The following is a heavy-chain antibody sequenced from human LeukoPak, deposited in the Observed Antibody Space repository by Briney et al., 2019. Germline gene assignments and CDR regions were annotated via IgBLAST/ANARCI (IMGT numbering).Heavy chain of an antibody. D-gene: IGHD3-10*01. J-gene: IGHJ4*02. CDR2: IYYSGST. Sequence: SETLSLTCTVSGGSISSSSYYWGWIRQTPGKGLEWIGSIYYSGSTYYNPSLKSRVTISVDTSKNQFSLKLSSVTAADTAVYYCARDRTVRGAHDYWGQGTLVTVSS. V-gene: IGHV4-39*07. CDR3: ARDRTVRGAHDY. CDR1: GGSISSSSYY.